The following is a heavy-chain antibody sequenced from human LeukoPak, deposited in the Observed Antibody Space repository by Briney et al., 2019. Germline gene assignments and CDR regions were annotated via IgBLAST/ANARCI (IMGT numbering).Heavy chain of an antibody. D-gene: IGHD5-24*01. CDR3: ASMSRDGYNRAPRY. J-gene: IGHJ4*02. CDR2: IIPIFGTA. CDR1: GYTFTSYG. Sequence: GASVKVSCKASGYTFTSYGISWVRQAPGQGLEWMGGIIPIFGTANYAQKFQGRVTITADESTSTAYMELSSLRSEDTAVYYCASMSRDGYNRAPRYWGQGTLVTVSS. V-gene: IGHV1-69*13.